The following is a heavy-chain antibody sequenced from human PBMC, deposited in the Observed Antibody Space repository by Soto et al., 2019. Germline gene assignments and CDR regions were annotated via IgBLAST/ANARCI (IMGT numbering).Heavy chain of an antibody. V-gene: IGHV3-30-3*01. J-gene: IGHJ4*02. Sequence: QPGGSLRLSCAASGFTFSSHAMHWVRQAPGKGLEWVAVISYDGSNKYYADSVKGRFTISRDNSKNTLYLQINSLRAEDTAVYYCARDPVTALWGQGTLVTVSS. D-gene: IGHD3-16*01. CDR3: ARDPVTAL. CDR1: GFTFSSHA. CDR2: ISYDGSNK.